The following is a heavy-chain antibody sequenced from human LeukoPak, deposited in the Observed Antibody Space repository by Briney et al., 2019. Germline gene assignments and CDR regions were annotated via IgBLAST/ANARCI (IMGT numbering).Heavy chain of an antibody. CDR1: GFTFSSYG. CDR2: ISYDGSNK. Sequence: GGSLRLSCAASGFTFSSYGMHWVRQAPGKGLEWVAVISYDGSNKYYADSVKGRFTISRDNSKNTLYLQMNSLRAEDTAVYYCAKGEYHYGSGSYYYWGQGTLVTVSS. J-gene: IGHJ4*02. CDR3: AKGEYHYGSGSYYY. D-gene: IGHD3-10*01. V-gene: IGHV3-30*18.